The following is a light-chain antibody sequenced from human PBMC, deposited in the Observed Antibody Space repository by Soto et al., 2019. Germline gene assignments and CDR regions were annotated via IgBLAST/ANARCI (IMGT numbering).Light chain of an antibody. CDR3: QQYNSYPYT. J-gene: IGKJ5*01. Sequence: DIQMTQSPSTLSASVGDRVTITCRASQSISGWLAWYQRKPGKAPKLLIYKASTLESAVPSRFSGSGSGTEFTLTITSLRPDDFATYYCQQYNSYPYTFGQGTRLEIK. V-gene: IGKV1-5*03. CDR1: QSISGW. CDR2: KAS.